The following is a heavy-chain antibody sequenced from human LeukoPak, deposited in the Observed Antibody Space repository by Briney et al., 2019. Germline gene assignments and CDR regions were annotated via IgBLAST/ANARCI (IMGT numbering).Heavy chain of an antibody. J-gene: IGHJ4*02. CDR1: GFTFSDYY. D-gene: IGHD5-18*01. V-gene: IGHV3-11*04. Sequence: GSLRLSCAASGFTFSDYYMSWIRQAPGKGLEWVSYISSSGSTIYYADSVKGRFTISRDNAKNSLYLQMNRLRAEDTAVYYCARWREGYSYEFDYWGQGTLVTVSS. CDR2: ISSSGSTI. CDR3: ARWREGYSYEFDY.